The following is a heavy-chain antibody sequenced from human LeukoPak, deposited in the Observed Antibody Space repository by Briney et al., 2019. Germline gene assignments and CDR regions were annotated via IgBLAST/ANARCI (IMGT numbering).Heavy chain of an antibody. CDR3: AKMSGYSYGCDY. CDR1: GFTFSSYA. D-gene: IGHD5-18*01. Sequence: GGSLRLSCAASGFTFSSYAMSWVRQAPGKGLEWVSAISGSDGSTYYADSVKGRFTISRDNSKNTLYLQMNSLRAEDTAVYYCAKMSGYSYGCDYWGQGTLVTVSS. J-gene: IGHJ4*02. V-gene: IGHV3-23*01. CDR2: ISGSDGST.